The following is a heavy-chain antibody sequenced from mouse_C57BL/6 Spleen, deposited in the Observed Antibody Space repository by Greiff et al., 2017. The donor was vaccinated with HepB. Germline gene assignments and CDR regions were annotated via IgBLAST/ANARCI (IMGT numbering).Heavy chain of an antibody. V-gene: IGHV14-3*01. CDR2: IDPANGNT. CDR3: ARKGYYGSSYVYWYFDV. D-gene: IGHD1-1*01. Sequence: VQLQQSVAELVRPGASVKLSCTASGFNIKNTYMHWVKQRPEQGLEWIGRIDPANGNTKYAPKFQGKATITADTSSNTAYLQLSSLTSEDTAIYYCARKGYYGSSYVYWYFDVWGTGTTVTVSS. CDR1: GFNIKNTY. J-gene: IGHJ1*03.